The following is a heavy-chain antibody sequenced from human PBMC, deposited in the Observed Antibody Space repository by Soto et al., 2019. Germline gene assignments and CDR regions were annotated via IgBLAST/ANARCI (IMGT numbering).Heavy chain of an antibody. D-gene: IGHD3-3*01. CDR2: IYSGGST. CDR1: GFTVSSNY. V-gene: IGHV3-53*01. CDR3: ARDGGPTYYDFWSAPLGAASGHYGMDV. Sequence: EVQLVESGGGLIQPGGSLRLSCAASGFTVSSNYMSWVRQAPGKGLEWVSVIYSGGSTYYADSVKGRFTISRDNSKNTLYLQMNSLRAEDTAVYYCARDGGPTYYDFWSAPLGAASGHYGMDVWGQGTTVTVSS. J-gene: IGHJ6*02.